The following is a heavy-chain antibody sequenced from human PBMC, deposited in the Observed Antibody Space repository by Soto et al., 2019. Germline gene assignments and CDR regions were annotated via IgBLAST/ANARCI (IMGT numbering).Heavy chain of an antibody. D-gene: IGHD1-7*01. V-gene: IGHV4-61*01. Sequence: SETLSLTCTVSGGSVSSGSYYWSWIRQPPGKGLEWIGYIYYSGSTNYNPSLKSRVTISVDTSKSQFSLKLSSVTAADTAVYYCARNWNYGYYYGMDVWGQGTTVTVSS. CDR1: GGSVSSGSYY. J-gene: IGHJ6*02. CDR3: ARNWNYGYYYGMDV. CDR2: IYYSGST.